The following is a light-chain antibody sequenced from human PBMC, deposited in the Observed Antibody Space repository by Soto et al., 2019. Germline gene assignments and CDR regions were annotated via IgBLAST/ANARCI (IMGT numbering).Light chain of an antibody. J-gene: IGKJ1*01. V-gene: IGKV1-5*03. CDR2: EAS. CDR3: QQYDSFPPT. CDR1: HFVSSW. Sequence: DIQMTQSPSTLSASVGDRVTITCRASHFVSSWLAWYQQKPGKAPKLLIFEASTLESGVPSRFSGSASGTEFTLTISSLQPDDFATYFCQQYDSFPPTFDPGTKVEIK.